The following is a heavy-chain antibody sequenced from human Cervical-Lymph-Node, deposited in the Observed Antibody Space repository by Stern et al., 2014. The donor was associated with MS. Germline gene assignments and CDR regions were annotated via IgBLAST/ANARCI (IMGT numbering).Heavy chain of an antibody. CDR2: IWYDGSNR. Sequence: VQLVESGGGVVPPGRSLRLSCAASVFTFSSSGMHWVRQAPGKGLEWLAIIWYDGSNRYYADSVKGRFTISRDNSKNTLYLQMNSLRAEDTAVYYCAREGGNTAEYFQHWGQGTLVTVSS. D-gene: IGHD4-23*01. CDR3: AREGGNTAEYFQH. J-gene: IGHJ1*01. CDR1: VFTFSSSG. V-gene: IGHV3-33*01.